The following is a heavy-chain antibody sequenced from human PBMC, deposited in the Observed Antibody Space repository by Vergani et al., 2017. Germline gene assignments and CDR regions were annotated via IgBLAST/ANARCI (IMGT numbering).Heavy chain of an antibody. J-gene: IGHJ5*02. D-gene: IGHD3-10*01. Sequence: QVQLQQWGAGLLKPSETLSLTCAVYGGSFSGYYWSWIRQPPGKGLEWSGEINHSGSTNYNPSLKSGVTISVETSKNQFSLKLSSVTASDTAVYYCARGRYYCSGSYYNVISWFDPWGQGTLVTVSS. CDR3: ARGRYYCSGSYYNVISWFDP. V-gene: IGHV4-34*01. CDR1: GGSFSGYY. CDR2: INHSGST.